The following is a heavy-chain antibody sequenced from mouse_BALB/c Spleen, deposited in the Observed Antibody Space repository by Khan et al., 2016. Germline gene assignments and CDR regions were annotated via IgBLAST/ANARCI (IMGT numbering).Heavy chain of an antibody. CDR2: IRGETNNHAI. V-gene: IGHV6-6*01. Sequence: EVKLEESGGGLVQPGGSMKLSCAASGFTFSDAWMDWVRQSPERGLEWVAEIRGETNNHAIYYAESVKGRFTISRDDSKSSVYLQMNNLRAEDTGIYDCTRYDHDAVDYWGQGTSVTVSS. CDR1: GFTFSDAW. J-gene: IGHJ4*01. CDR3: TRYDHDAVDY. D-gene: IGHD2-4*01.